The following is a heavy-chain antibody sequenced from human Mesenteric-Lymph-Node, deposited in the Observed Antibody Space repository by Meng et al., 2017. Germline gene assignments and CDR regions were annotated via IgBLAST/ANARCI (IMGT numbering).Heavy chain of an antibody. J-gene: IGHJ4*02. Sequence: GGSLRLSCAASGFTFSSYSMNWVRQAPGKGLEWVSSISSSSSYIYYADSVKGRFTISRDNAKNSLYLQMNSLRAEDTAVYYCARVASGSYSRMDYWGQGTLVTVSS. V-gene: IGHV3-21*01. CDR2: ISSSSSYI. CDR1: GFTFSSYS. D-gene: IGHD1-26*01. CDR3: ARVASGSYSRMDY.